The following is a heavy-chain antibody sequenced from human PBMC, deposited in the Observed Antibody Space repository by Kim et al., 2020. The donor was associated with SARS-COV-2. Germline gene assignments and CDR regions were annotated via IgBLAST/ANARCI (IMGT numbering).Heavy chain of an antibody. CDR1: GFTFSTYG. V-gene: IGHV3-33*01. CDR2: IWYDGSNK. CDR3: ARHRDCYSNAEYFQH. J-gene: IGHJ1*01. Sequence: GGSLRLSCAASGFTFSTYGMHWVRQAPGKGLEWVAVIWYDGSNKYYADSVKGRFTISRDNYKNTLYLQMNSLRAEDTAVYYCARHRDCYSNAEYFQHWGQGTLVTVSS. D-gene: IGHD2-21*01.